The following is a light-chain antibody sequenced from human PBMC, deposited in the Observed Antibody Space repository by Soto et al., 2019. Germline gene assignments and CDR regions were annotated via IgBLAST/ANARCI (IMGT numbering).Light chain of an antibody. Sequence: QSALTQPASVSGSPGQSITISCTGTSSDVGNYNLVSWYQQHPGKAPKLMIYEVSNRPSGVSNRFSGSKSGNTASLTISGIQAEDEADYYCCSYAGSSFVVFGGGTKVTVL. V-gene: IGLV2-23*02. J-gene: IGLJ2*01. CDR3: CSYAGSSFVV. CDR2: EVS. CDR1: SSDVGNYNL.